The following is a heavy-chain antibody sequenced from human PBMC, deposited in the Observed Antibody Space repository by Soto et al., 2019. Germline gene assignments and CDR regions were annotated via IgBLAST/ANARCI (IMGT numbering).Heavy chain of an antibody. V-gene: IGHV3-74*01. Sequence: EVQLVESGGGLVQPGGSLRLSCAASGFTFSPFWMHWVRQVPGKGPGWVSRTNSDGNSTSYADSVKGRFTISRDNAKNTRYMQMKSLRDEATAVYYCARGSNHFDYWGHSTLVTVSS. CDR2: TNSDGNST. J-gene: IGHJ4*01. CDR1: GFTFSPFW. CDR3: ARGSNHFDY. D-gene: IGHD4-4*01.